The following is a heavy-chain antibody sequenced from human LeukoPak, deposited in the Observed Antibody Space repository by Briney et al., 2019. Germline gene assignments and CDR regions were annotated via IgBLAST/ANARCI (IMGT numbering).Heavy chain of an antibody. CDR3: ASTVRGVNRYYFDY. Sequence: GGSLRLSCAASGFTFSSYAMSWVRQAPGKGLEWVSHISAGGGTTYYPDSVKGRFTISRDNSKNTLYLQMNSLRAEDTAVYYCASTVRGVNRYYFDYWGQGTLVTVSS. D-gene: IGHD3-10*01. V-gene: IGHV3-23*01. J-gene: IGHJ4*02. CDR2: ISAGGGTT. CDR1: GFTFSSYA.